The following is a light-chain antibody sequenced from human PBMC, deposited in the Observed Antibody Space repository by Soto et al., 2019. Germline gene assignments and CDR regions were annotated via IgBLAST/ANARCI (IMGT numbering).Light chain of an antibody. Sequence: DIQMTQSPYSLSASVGDRVTLTCLASQSISTYLIWYQQKPGKAPKLLIYATSSLQSGVPSRFSGSGSGTDFTLTISSLQPEDFATYFCQQLNTYPITFGQGTRLEIK. V-gene: IGKV1-39*01. CDR1: QSISTY. CDR3: QQLNTYPIT. CDR2: ATS. J-gene: IGKJ5*01.